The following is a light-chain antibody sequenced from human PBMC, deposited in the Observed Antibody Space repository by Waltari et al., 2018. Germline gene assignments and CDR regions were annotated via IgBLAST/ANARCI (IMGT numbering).Light chain of an antibody. J-gene: IGKJ5*01. CDR3: QQRLDWPLT. CDR2: DAS. CDR1: RYVDTY. V-gene: IGKV3-11*01. Sequence: EIVLTQSPATLSLSPGDRATLSCRASRYVDTYLAWYQQRPGQPPRLLIYDASHRATGIPARFGGSGSGTDFTLTITSLEPEDFALYYCQQRLDWPLTFGQGTRLDI.